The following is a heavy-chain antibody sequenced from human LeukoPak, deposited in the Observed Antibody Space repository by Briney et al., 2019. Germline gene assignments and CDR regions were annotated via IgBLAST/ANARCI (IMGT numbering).Heavy chain of an antibody. CDR3: TTGGRNGAFQFDS. D-gene: IGHD1-26*01. V-gene: IGHV3-15*01. J-gene: IGHJ4*02. CDR2: IKSETDGGAT. Sequence: GGSLRLSCAASGFTFNNAWMSWVRQAPGKGLEWVARIKSETDGGATHYAAPVQGRFTISRDDSEKTLFLQMNSLKTENTAVYYCTTGGRNGAFQFDSWGQGTLVTVSS. CDR1: GFTFNNAW.